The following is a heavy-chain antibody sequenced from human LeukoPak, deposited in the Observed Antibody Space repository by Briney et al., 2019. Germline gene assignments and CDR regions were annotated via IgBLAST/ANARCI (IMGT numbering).Heavy chain of an antibody. CDR3: ARVQWPLAKDGFDI. CDR2: ISHDGSNK. Sequence: GGSLRLSCAASRFTFSSYGMSWVRQAPGRGLEWLTVISHDGSNKYYVDSVKGRFTISRDNAKNSLYLQMSSLRAEDSAVYYCARVQWPLAKDGFDIWGQGTMVTVSS. CDR1: RFTFSSYG. D-gene: IGHD6-19*01. J-gene: IGHJ3*02. V-gene: IGHV3-30*03.